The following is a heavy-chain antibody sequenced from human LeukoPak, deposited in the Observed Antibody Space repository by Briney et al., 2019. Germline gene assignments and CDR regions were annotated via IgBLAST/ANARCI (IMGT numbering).Heavy chain of an antibody. CDR2: IYPGDSDT. CDR1: GYNFSTYW. D-gene: IGHD6-6*01. V-gene: IGHV5-51*01. CDR3: ARRARTDWYFDF. Sequence: GESLKISCKGSGYNFSTYWLGWVRQMPGKGLEWMGSIYPGDSDTRYSPSFQGPVTISADESNNTAYLQWSFLRASDSGMYFCARRARTDWYFDFWGRGTLVTVSS. J-gene: IGHJ2*01.